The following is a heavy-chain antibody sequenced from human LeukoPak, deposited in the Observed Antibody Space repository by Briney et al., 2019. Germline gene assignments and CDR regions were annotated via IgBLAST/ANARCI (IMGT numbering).Heavy chain of an antibody. J-gene: IGHJ4*02. V-gene: IGHV3-7*01. CDR1: GFTFATYW. CDR2: IKQDGSEH. D-gene: IGHD4-11*01. Sequence: GGTLRLSCAASGFTFATYWMTWVRQAPGKGLEWVANIKQDGSEHYYVDSVRGRFTASRDNAKNLLYLQMNSLSLEDTAVYFCARGDYSNYVGIDSWGQGTLVTVSS. CDR3: ARGDYSNYVGIDS.